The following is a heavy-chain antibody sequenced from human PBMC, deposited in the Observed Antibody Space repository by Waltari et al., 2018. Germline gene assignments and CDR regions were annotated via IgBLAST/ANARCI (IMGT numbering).Heavy chain of an antibody. J-gene: IGHJ5*02. D-gene: IGHD6-25*01. Sequence: QVQLQQWGAGLLKPSETLSLTCAVNGGSFSGYYWSWIRQPPGKGIEWIGEITLSGITTYNPSSKGLMSISVDTCKNQFSLKLSSVNAADTAVCYCARGRIAARRNWFDPWGQGTLVTVSS. V-gene: IGHV4-34*01. CDR2: ITLSGIT. CDR1: GGSFSGYY. CDR3: ARGRIAARRNWFDP.